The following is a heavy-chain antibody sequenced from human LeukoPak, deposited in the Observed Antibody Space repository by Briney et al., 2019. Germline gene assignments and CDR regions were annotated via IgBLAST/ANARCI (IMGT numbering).Heavy chain of an antibody. CDR2: ISGSGGST. CDR3: AKDTGVYSSGPYYYYGMDV. V-gene: IGHV3-23*01. J-gene: IGHJ6*02. D-gene: IGHD6-19*01. Sequence: QTGGSLRLPCAASGFTFSSYAMSWVRQAPGKGLEWVSAISGSGGSTYYADSVKGRFTISRDNSKNTLYLQMNSLRAEDTAVYYCAKDTGVYSSGPYYYYGMDVWGQGTTVTVSS. CDR1: GFTFSSYA.